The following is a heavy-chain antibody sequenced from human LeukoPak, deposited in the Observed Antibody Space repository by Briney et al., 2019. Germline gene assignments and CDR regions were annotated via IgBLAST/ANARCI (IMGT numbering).Heavy chain of an antibody. CDR3: ARGINYDFWSGYYFDY. V-gene: IGHV1-2*02. J-gene: IGHJ4*02. CDR2: INPNSGGT. D-gene: IGHD3-3*01. Sequence: VKVSCKASGYTFTGYYMHWVRQAPGQGLEWMGWINPNSGGTNYAQKFQGRVTMTRATSISTAYMELSRLRSDDTAVYYCARGINYDFWSGYYFDYWGQGTLVTVSS. CDR1: GYTFTGYY.